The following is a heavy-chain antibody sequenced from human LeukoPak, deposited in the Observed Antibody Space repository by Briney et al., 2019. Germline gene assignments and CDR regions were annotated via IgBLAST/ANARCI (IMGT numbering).Heavy chain of an antibody. V-gene: IGHV4-39*07. CDR1: GGSISSSSYY. Sequence: PSETLSLTCTVSGGSISSSSYYWGWIRQPPGKGLEWIGNIYYSGSTYYNPSLRSRVTISVDTSKNQFSLKLNFVTAADTAVYYCARVSYQEGVDYWGQGTLVTVSS. CDR3: ARVSYQEGVDY. D-gene: IGHD2-2*01. J-gene: IGHJ4*02. CDR2: IYYSGST.